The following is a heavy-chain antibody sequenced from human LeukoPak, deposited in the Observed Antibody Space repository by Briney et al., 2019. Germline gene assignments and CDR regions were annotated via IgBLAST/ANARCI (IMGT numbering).Heavy chain of an antibody. CDR3: ARARAAEGIEY. CDR1: GFTFSSYD. Sequence: GGSLRLSCAASGFTFSSYDMHWVRQATGKGLEWVSAIGTAGDTYYPGSVKGRFTISRENAKNSLYLQMNSLRAGDTAVYYCARARAAEGIEYWGQGTLVTVSS. J-gene: IGHJ4*02. CDR2: IGTAGDT. V-gene: IGHV3-13*01. D-gene: IGHD6-13*01.